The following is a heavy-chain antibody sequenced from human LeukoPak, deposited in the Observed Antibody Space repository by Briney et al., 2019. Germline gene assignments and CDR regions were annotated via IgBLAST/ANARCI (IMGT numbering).Heavy chain of an antibody. CDR3: ARDCSSTSCWGAFDI. V-gene: IGHV3-21*04. CDR1: GFTFSSYS. J-gene: IGHJ3*02. Sequence: GGSLRLSCAASGFTFSSYSMNWVRQAPGKGLEWVSSISSSSSYIYYADSVKGRFTISRDNAKNSLYLQMNSLRSDDTAVYYCARDCSSTSCWGAFDIWGQGTMVTVSS. CDR2: ISSSSSYI. D-gene: IGHD2-2*01.